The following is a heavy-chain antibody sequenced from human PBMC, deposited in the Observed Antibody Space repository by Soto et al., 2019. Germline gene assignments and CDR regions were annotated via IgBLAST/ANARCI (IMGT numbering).Heavy chain of an antibody. J-gene: IGHJ4*02. CDR1: GFTVSSNY. V-gene: IGHV3-66*01. CDR3: ARVYYDSSGYFDY. CDR2: IYSGGST. D-gene: IGHD3-22*01. Sequence: GGSLRLSCAASGFTVSSNYMSWVRQAPGKGLEWVSVIYSGGSTYYADSVKGRFTISRDNSKNTLYLQMNSLRAEDTAVYYCARVYYDSSGYFDYWGQGTLVTVSS.